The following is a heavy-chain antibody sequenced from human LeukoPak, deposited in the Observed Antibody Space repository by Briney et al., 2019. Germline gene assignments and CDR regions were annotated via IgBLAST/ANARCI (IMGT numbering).Heavy chain of an antibody. CDR2: INHSGST. Sequence: PSETLSLTCAVYGGSFSGYYWSWIRQPPGKGLEWIGEINHSGSTNYNPSLKSRVTISVDTSKNQLSLKLSSVTAADTAGYYCARGRYSSSLTFDYWGQGTLVTVSS. CDR3: ARGRYSSSLTFDY. V-gene: IGHV4-34*01. J-gene: IGHJ4*02. D-gene: IGHD6-6*01. CDR1: GGSFSGYY.